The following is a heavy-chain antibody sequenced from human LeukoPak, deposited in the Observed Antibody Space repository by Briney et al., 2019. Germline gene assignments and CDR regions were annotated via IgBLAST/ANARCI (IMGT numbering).Heavy chain of an antibody. CDR1: GYSFSSYW. CDR3: ARVVALRGSGTLFFCF. CDR2: IYPGDSHT. Sequence: PGESLKISCKASGYSFSSYWIAWVRQMPGEGLEWMGNIYPGDSHTEYSPSFQGQVTISADTSINTAYLHWRSLKASDTAIYYCARVVALRGSGTLFFCFRGQGGLVTGSS. J-gene: IGHJ4*02. D-gene: IGHD3-10*01. V-gene: IGHV5-51*01.